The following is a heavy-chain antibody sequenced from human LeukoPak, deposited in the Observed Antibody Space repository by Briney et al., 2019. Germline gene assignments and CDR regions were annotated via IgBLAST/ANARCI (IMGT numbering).Heavy chain of an antibody. CDR3: ARDLQDGVPTGY. CDR2: IKKDGSEK. J-gene: IGHJ4*02. D-gene: IGHD4-17*01. V-gene: IGHV3-7*01. Sequence: PGGSLRPSCAASGFTFSNYWMTWVRQAPGKGLEWVANIKKDGSEKYYVESLEGRFAISRDNVKNSLYLQMNGLRAEDTAVYYCARDLQDGVPTGYWGQGTLVIVS. CDR1: GFTFSNYW.